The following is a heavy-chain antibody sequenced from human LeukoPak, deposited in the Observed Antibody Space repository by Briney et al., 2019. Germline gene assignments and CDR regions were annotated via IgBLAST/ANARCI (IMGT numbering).Heavy chain of an antibody. CDR1: GFTVGSNY. D-gene: IGHD5/OR15-5a*01. J-gene: IGHJ1*01. V-gene: IGHV3-66*01. Sequence: GGSLRLSCAASGFTVGSNYMSWVRQAPGKGLEWVSVIYSDGSTYYADSVKGRFTISRDNSKNTLYLQVNSLRAEDTAVYYCARFTSSRAWAQYFQHWGQGTLVTVSS. CDR2: IYSDGST. CDR3: ARFTSSRAWAQYFQH.